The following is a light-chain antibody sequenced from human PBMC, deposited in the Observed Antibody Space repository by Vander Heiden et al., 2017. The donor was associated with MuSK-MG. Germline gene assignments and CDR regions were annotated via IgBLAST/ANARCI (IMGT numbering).Light chain of an antibody. V-gene: IGKV1-39*01. CDR2: TAF. Sequence: DIQMTQSPPSLSASIGDRVTISCRASQTINNQLNWYQVKPGKAPKLLIYTAFILESGVPSRFSGSGSGTDFTLTISMLHPEDFATYHCQENDKTRYTFGRGTKLEIK. CDR3: QENDKTRYT. CDR1: QTINNQ. J-gene: IGKJ2*01.